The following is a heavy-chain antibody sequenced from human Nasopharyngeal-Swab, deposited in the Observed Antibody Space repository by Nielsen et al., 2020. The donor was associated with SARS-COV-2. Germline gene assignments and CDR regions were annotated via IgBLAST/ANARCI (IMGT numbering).Heavy chain of an antibody. V-gene: IGHV4-39*01. Sequence: WIRQPPGKGLEWIGSIYYSGATYYSPSLKGRLTISVDTSQNQFSLTVSSVTASDTAVYYCVRDNYYHYYMDVWGQGTTVTVS. CDR3: VRDNYYHYYMDV. D-gene: IGHD2-15*01. CDR2: IYYSGAT. J-gene: IGHJ6*03.